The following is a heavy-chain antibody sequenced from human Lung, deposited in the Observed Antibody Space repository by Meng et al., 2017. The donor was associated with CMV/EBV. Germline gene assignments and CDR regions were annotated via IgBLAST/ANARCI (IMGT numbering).Heavy chain of an antibody. CDR3: ASGGYCSSTSCYRGWFDP. J-gene: IGHJ5*02. V-gene: IGHV1-2*02. Sequence: GGSLRLXCKASGYTFTGYYMHWVRQAPGQGLEWMGWINPNSGGTNYAQKFQGRVTMTRDTSISTAYMELSRLRSDDTAVYYCASGGYCSSTSCYRGWFDPWGQGTLVTVSS. CDR2: INPNSGGT. CDR1: GYTFTGYY. D-gene: IGHD2-2*02.